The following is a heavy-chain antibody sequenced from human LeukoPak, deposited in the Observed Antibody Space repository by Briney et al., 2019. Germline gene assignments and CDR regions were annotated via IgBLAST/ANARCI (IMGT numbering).Heavy chain of an antibody. Sequence: GGSLRLSCAASGFTFSSYAMSWVRQAPGKGLEWVSYISISGSYTNYADSVKGRFTISRDNAKNSLYLQMNSLRAEDTAVYYCARVRGYTGMVDYWGQGTLVTVSS. CDR2: ISISGSYT. J-gene: IGHJ4*02. V-gene: IGHV3-11*05. CDR1: GFTFSSYA. D-gene: IGHD5-18*01. CDR3: ARVRGYTGMVDY.